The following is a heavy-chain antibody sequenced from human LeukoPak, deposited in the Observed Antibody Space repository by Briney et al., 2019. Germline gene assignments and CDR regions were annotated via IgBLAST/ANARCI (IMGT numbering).Heavy chain of an antibody. CDR3: ARESCLNAVCYTGEGVFDI. CDR2: IYFDTKNI. V-gene: IGHV3-33*01. J-gene: IGHJ3*02. Sequence: PGGSLRLSCAASGFSFSSYGLHWVRQAPGKGLEWVAVIYFDTKNIHYADSVKGRFTVSRDDSKNTLYLQMNSLRAEDTAVYYCARESCLNAVCYTGEGVFDIWDQGTMVAVSS. D-gene: IGHD2-8*01. CDR1: GFSFSSYG.